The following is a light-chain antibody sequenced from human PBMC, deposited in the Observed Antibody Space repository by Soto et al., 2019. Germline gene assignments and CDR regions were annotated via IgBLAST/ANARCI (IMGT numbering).Light chain of an antibody. CDR3: QQYYSYPPT. Sequence: DIQMTQSPSTLSASVGDRVTITCRASQSISSWLAWYQQKPGKAPKLLIYAASSLQSWIPSRFSGSASGTYFTLTISSLQPEDVATYYCQQYYSYPPTFGQGTRLEI. CDR2: AAS. J-gene: IGKJ5*01. V-gene: IGKV1-5*01. CDR1: QSISSW.